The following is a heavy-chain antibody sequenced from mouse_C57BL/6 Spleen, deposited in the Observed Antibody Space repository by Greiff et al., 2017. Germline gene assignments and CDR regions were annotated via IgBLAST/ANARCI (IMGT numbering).Heavy chain of an antibody. CDR1: GYTFTSYT. CDR2: INPSSGYT. Sequence: VQLQQSGAELARPGASVTMSCKASGYTFTSYTMHWVKQRPGQGLEWIGYINPSSGYTKYNQQFNDQATWTADKSSSTAYMQLSSLTSEYAAVYYCARAYSDWYFDVWGTGTTVTVSS. V-gene: IGHV1-4*01. J-gene: IGHJ1*03. D-gene: IGHD2-10*01. CDR3: ARAYSDWYFDV.